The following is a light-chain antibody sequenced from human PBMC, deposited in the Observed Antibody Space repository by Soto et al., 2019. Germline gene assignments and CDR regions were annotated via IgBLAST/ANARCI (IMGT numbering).Light chain of an antibody. Sequence: QSVLTQPASVSGSPGQSITISCTGTSNDVGSYSLVSWYQHHPGKAPKLIIYEVTKRPSGVSNRFSASKSGNTASLTISGLHPEDEADYYCCSYAGFTTYVFGTGTQLTVL. CDR2: EVT. V-gene: IGLV2-23*02. CDR3: CSYAGFTTYV. CDR1: SNDVGSYSL. J-gene: IGLJ1*01.